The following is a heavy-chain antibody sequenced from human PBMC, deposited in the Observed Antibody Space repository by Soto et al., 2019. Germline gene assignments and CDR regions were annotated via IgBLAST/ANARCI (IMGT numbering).Heavy chain of an antibody. Sequence: QVLLVESGGGVVQPGRSLRLSCAASGFTFSSYGMHWVRQAPGKGLEWVAVIYYDGSNKYYADSVKGRFTISRDNSKNMLYLQMNSLRAEYTAVYYCARAHGVATTMGWLDPWGQGTPVTVSS. D-gene: IGHD5-12*01. J-gene: IGHJ5*02. CDR2: IYYDGSNK. CDR3: ARAHGVATTMGWLDP. CDR1: GFTFSSYG. V-gene: IGHV3-33*01.